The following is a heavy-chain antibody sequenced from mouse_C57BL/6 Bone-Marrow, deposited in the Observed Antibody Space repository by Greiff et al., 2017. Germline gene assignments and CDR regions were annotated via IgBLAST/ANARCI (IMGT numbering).Heavy chain of an antibody. Sequence: VQLVESGAELVKPGASVKISCKASGYAFSSYWMNWVKQRPGKGLEWIGQIYPGDGDTNYNGKFKGKATLTAAKSSSTAYMQLSSLTSEDSAVYFCARSHFYYYGYYWGQGTTLTVSS. V-gene: IGHV1-80*01. CDR2: IYPGDGDT. CDR3: ARSHFYYYGYY. D-gene: IGHD1-1*01. CDR1: GYAFSSYW. J-gene: IGHJ2*01.